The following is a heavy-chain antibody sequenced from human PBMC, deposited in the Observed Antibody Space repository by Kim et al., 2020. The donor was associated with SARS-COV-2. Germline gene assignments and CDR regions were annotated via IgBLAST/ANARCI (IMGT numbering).Heavy chain of an antibody. Sequence: SETLSLTCTVSGDSISSYYWSWIRQPPGKGLEWIGYIYYSGSTNYNPSLKSRVTISVDTSKNQFSLKLSSVTAADTAVYYCAREEAAMATGWFDPWGQGTLVTVSS. J-gene: IGHJ5*02. CDR2: IYYSGST. CDR1: GDSISSYY. D-gene: IGHD5-18*01. V-gene: IGHV4-59*01. CDR3: AREEAAMATGWFDP.